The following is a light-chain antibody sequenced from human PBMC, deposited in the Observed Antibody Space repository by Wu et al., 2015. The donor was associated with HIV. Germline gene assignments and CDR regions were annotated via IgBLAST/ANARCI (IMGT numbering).Light chain of an antibody. J-gene: IGKJ1*01. V-gene: IGKV1-39*01. CDR1: QSISSY. Sequence: DIQMTQSPSSLSASVGDRVTITCRASQSISSYLNWYQQKPGKAPKLLIYAASRLQSRVPSRFSGSGSGTDFTLTISSLQPDDFATYYCQQYNSYPWTFGQGTKVEIK. CDR2: AAS. CDR3: QQYNSYPWT.